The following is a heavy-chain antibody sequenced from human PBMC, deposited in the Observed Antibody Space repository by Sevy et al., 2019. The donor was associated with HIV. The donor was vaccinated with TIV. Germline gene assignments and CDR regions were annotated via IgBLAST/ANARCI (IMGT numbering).Heavy chain of an antibody. Sequence: SETLSLTCTVSGDSISSNNFYWGWVRQPPEKGLEWIGSIYYTGSTYYNPSLKSRVTISVDTSKTQFSLKLTSATAADTAVYSCAREAVALDYWGQGTLVTVSS. CDR1: GDSISSNNFY. D-gene: IGHD6-19*01. J-gene: IGHJ4*01. CDR2: IYYTGST. V-gene: IGHV4-39*02. CDR3: AREAVALDY.